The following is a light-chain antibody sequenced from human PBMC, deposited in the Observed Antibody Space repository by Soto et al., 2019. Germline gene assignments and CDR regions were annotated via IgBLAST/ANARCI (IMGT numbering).Light chain of an antibody. Sequence: ENVLTQSPGTLSLSPGERSTLSCRASQSVSSSYLAWYQQKPGQAPRLLIYGASTRATGIPARFSGSGSGTEFTLTISSLQSEDFAVYYCQQYNNWPRFGPGTKGDIK. CDR3: QQYNNWPR. CDR1: QSVSSSY. V-gene: IGKV3-15*01. CDR2: GAS. J-gene: IGKJ3*01.